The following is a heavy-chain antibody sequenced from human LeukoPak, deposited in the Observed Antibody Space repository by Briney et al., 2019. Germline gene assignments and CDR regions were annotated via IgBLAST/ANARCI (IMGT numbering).Heavy chain of an antibody. CDR1: GFTFSSYA. D-gene: IGHD3-10*01. Sequence: GGSLRLSCAASGFTFSSYAMSWVRQAPGKGLEWVSAISGSGGSTYYADSVKGRFTISRDNSKNTLYLQMNSLRAEDTAVYYCAKAKLLWFGEIRYGMDVWAKGPRSPSP. CDR2: ISGSGGST. J-gene: IGHJ6*02. V-gene: IGHV3-23*01. CDR3: AKAKLLWFGEIRYGMDV.